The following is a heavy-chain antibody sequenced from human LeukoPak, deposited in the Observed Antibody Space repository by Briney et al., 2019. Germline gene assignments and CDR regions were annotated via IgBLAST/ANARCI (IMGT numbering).Heavy chain of an antibody. CDR2: ISGSGTTT. J-gene: IGHJ4*02. CDR1: GFIFSSYA. D-gene: IGHD3-10*01. CDR3: AKAGHYGSGSYYSDY. Sequence: QPGGSLRLSCAASGFIFSSYAMTWVRQAPGRGLEWLSTISGSGTTTYYVDSVKGRFTVSRDNSKNTLYLQMSSLRAGDTAVYYCAKAGHYGSGSYYSDYWGRGTLVTVSP. V-gene: IGHV3-23*01.